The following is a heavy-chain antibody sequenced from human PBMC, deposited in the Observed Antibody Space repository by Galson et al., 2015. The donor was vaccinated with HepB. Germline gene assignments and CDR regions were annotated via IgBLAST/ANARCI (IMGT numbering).Heavy chain of an antibody. V-gene: IGHV3-23*01. CDR3: AKASRIVGATFDY. CDR1: RFTFSIYA. CDR2: ISGSGGST. J-gene: IGHJ4*02. Sequence: SLRLSCASSRFTFSIYAMSWVRQAPGKGLEWVSAISGSGGSTYFADSVKGRFTISRDNSKNTLYLQMNSLRAEDTAVYYCAKASRIVGATFDYWGQGTLVTVSS. D-gene: IGHD1-26*01.